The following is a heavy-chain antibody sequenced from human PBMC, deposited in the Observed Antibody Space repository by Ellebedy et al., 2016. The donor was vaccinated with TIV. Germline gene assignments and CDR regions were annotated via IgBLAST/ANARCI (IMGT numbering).Heavy chain of an antibody. CDR1: GFTFGSYW. V-gene: IGHV3-7*03. D-gene: IGHD7-27*01. J-gene: IGHJ4*02. CDR3: ARDKLIGDSYFEY. CDR2: INQDGSEK. Sequence: GESLKISCAASGFTFGSYWMTWVRQAPGKGLEWVANINQDGSEKYCVDSVKGRFTSSRDNAKNSLYLQMNSLRAEDTAVYYCARDKLIGDSYFEYWGQGALVTVSS.